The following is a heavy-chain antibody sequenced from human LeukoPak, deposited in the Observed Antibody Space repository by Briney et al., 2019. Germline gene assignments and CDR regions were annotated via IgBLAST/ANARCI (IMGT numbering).Heavy chain of an antibody. D-gene: IGHD2-8*02. CDR3: AKDGSWSCTD. CDR2: IAHHGNNK. J-gene: IGHJ4*02. V-gene: IGHV3-30*02. Sequence: GGSPRLSCAASGFTFSSSAMLWVRQGPGKGLEWVAYIAHHGNNKYYADSVKGRVTISRDNSKGTLYLQMNSLRADDTAVYYCAKDGSWSCTDWGQGTLVTVSS. CDR1: GFTFSSSA.